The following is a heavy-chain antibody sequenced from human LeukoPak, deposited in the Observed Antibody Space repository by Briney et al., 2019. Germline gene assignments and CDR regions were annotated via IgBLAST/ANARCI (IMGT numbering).Heavy chain of an antibody. CDR1: GDSFSNNSAA. J-gene: IGHJ4*02. CDR3: ARVGIRWDSFEY. V-gene: IGHV6-1*01. Sequence: SQTLSLTCAISGDSFSNNSAAWNWIRQSPSRGLEWLGRTYYRSKWHYDYAVSVKSRITVNPDPSKNQFSLQLNSVTPEDAAVYYCARVGIRWDSFEYWGQGTLVTVSS. CDR2: TYYRSKWHY. D-gene: IGHD5-24*01.